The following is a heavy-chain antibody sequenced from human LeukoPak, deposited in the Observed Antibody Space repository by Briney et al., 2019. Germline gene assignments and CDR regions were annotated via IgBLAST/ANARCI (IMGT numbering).Heavy chain of an antibody. CDR1: GYTFTNYG. J-gene: IGHJ4*02. CDR3: ARKRTGDQGYYFDY. CDR2: IGADTGTT. D-gene: IGHD1-1*01. Sequence: ASVKVSCKSSGYTFTNYGITWVRQAPGQGLEWMGWIGADTGTTNYVQRLQGRVTMTRDTSTSTAYMELTSLTADDTAVYYCARKRTGDQGYYFDYWGQGTLVTVSS. V-gene: IGHV1-18*01.